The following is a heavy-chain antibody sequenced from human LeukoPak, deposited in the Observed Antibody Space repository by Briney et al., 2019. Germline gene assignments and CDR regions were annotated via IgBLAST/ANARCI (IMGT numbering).Heavy chain of an antibody. CDR1: GFTFSSYA. Sequence: GGSLRLSCAASGFTFSSYAMHWVRQAPGKGLEWVAVISYDGSNKYYADSVKGRFTISRDNSKNTLYLQMNSLRAEDTAVYYCARDSHMVRGVIIPYFDYWGQGTLVTVSS. J-gene: IGHJ4*02. CDR2: ISYDGSNK. CDR3: ARDSHMVRGVIIPYFDY. V-gene: IGHV3-30-3*01. D-gene: IGHD3-10*01.